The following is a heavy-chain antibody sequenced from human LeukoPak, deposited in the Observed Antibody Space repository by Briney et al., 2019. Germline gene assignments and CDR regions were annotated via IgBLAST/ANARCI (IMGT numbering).Heavy chain of an antibody. J-gene: IGHJ4*02. CDR1: GFTFSSNA. CDR3: AKDRYYYDSSGYPDY. CDR2: ISGSGGST. D-gene: IGHD3-22*01. V-gene: IGHV3-23*01. Sequence: TGGSLRLSCAASGFTFSSNAMSWVRQAPGKGLEWVSAISGSGGSTYYADSVKGRFTISRDNSKNTLYLQMNSLRAEDTAVYYCAKDRYYYDSSGYPDYWGQGTLVTVSS.